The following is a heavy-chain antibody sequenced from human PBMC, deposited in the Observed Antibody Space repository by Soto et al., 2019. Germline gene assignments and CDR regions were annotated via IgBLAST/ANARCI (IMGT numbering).Heavy chain of an antibody. CDR3: ARGRYCSSTSCYLALSWFDP. D-gene: IGHD2-2*01. CDR2: MNPNSGNT. Sequence: ASVKVSCKASGYTFTSYDINWVRQATGQGLEWMGWMNPNSGNTGYAQKFQGRVTMTRNTSISTAYMELSSLRSEDTAVYYCARGRYCSSTSCYLALSWFDPWGQGTLVTVSS. V-gene: IGHV1-8*01. J-gene: IGHJ5*02. CDR1: GYTFTSYD.